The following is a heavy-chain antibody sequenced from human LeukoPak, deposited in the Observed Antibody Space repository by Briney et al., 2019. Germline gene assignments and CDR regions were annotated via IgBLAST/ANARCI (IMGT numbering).Heavy chain of an antibody. D-gene: IGHD1-1*01. J-gene: IGHJ4*02. CDR2: IYYSGST. Sequence: SETLSLTCTVSGGSISSYYWSWIRQPPGKGLEWIGYIYYSGSTNYNPSLKSRVTISVDTSKNQFSLKLSPVTAADTAVYYCASSYLHYNWNDEVRFDYWGQGTLVTVSS. CDR1: GGSISSYY. V-gene: IGHV4-59*08. CDR3: ASSYLHYNWNDEVRFDY.